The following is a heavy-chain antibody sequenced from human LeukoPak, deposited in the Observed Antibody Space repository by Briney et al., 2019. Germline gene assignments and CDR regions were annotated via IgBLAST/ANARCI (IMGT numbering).Heavy chain of an antibody. CDR2: IYHSGST. Sequence: QASQTLSLTCAVSGGSISSGGSSWSWIRQPPGKGLEWIGNIYHSGSTYHNPSLKSRVTISVDRSKNQFSLKLRSVTTADTAVYHCARQRLGGFDYWGQGTLVTVSS. CDR1: GGSISSGGSS. V-gene: IGHV4-30-2*01. D-gene: IGHD6-25*01. J-gene: IGHJ4*02. CDR3: ARQRLGGFDY.